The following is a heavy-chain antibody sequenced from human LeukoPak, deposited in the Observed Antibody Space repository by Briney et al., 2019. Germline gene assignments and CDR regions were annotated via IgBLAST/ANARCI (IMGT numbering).Heavy chain of an antibody. D-gene: IGHD3-10*01. V-gene: IGHV4-34*01. Sequence: PSETLSLTCAVYGVSFSGYYWSWIRQPPGKGLEWIGEINHSGSTNYNPSLKSRVTISVDTSKNQFSPKLSSVTAADTAVYYCARGLTVVRGVIDYGMDVWGQGTTVTVSS. CDR3: ARGLTVVRGVIDYGMDV. J-gene: IGHJ6*02. CDR2: INHSGST. CDR1: GVSFSGYY.